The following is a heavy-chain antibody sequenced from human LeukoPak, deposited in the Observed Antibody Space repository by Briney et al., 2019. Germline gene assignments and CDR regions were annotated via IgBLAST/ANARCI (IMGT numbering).Heavy chain of an antibody. CDR1: GFTFSSYA. J-gene: IGHJ6*03. Sequence: GGSLRLSGAASGFTFSSYAMSWVRQAPGKGLEWVSAISGSGGSTYYADSVKGRFTISRDNSKNTLYLQMNSLRAEDTAVYYCAKSPAAHAYYYYYYMDVWGKGTTVTVSS. V-gene: IGHV3-23*01. D-gene: IGHD2-2*01. CDR2: ISGSGGST. CDR3: AKSPAAHAYYYYYYMDV.